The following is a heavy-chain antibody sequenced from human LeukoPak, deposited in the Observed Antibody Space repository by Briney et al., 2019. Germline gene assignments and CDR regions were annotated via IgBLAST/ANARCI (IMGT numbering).Heavy chain of an antibody. CDR2: IYYSGNT. CDR1: GCSTTNYY. CDR3: ARGPTRYYFDY. Sequence: SETVSLTCTVSGCSTTNYYWSWIRQPPGKGLEWIGYIYYSGNTNYNPSLKSRVTISVDKSNNQFSQNLSTVPAADTAVFYVARGPTRYYFDYWGQGTLVTVSS. V-gene: IGHV4-59*01. J-gene: IGHJ4*02. D-gene: IGHD3-10*01.